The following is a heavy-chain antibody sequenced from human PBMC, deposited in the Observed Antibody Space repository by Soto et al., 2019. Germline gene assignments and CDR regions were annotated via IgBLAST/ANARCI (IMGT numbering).Heavy chain of an antibody. Sequence: ASVKVSCKASGGTFSSYAISWVRQAPGQGLEWMGGIIPIFGTANYAQKFQGRVTITADKSTSTAYMELSSLRSEDTAVYYCARAQGGSSWYGDYYYGMDVWGQGTTVTVSS. V-gene: IGHV1-69*06. J-gene: IGHJ6*02. CDR3: ARAQGGSSWYGDYYYGMDV. D-gene: IGHD6-13*01. CDR2: IIPIFGTA. CDR1: GGTFSSYA.